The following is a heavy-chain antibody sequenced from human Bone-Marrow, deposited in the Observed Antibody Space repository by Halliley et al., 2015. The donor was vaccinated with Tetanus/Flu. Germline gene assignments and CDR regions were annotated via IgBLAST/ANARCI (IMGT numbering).Heavy chain of an antibody. V-gene: IGHV5-51*01. CDR1: GYSFTTYW. D-gene: IGHD6-13*01. J-gene: IGHJ4*02. CDR3: ARPFSGYSSSWSFDS. CDR2: IYPGDSET. Sequence: QLVQSGAEVKKPGESLKISCKGSGYSFTTYWIGWVRQMPGKGLEWMGIIYPGDSETRYSPSFEGQVTMSADKSINTAYLQWSSLKASDPAMYYCARPFSGYSSSWSFDSWGQGTLVTVSS.